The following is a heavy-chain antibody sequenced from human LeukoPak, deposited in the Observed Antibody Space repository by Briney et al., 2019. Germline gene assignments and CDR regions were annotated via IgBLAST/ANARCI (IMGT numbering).Heavy chain of an antibody. CDR3: AKGGESSGYYGGPDY. J-gene: IGHJ4*02. V-gene: IGHV3-30*18. Sequence: GGSLRLSCAASGFTFSGYGMHWVCQAPGKGLEWVAVLSYDGNNKYYADSLKGRFTISRDNSKNKLYLQMNSLRAEDTAVYYCAKGGESSGYYGGPDYWGQGTLVTVSS. CDR2: LSYDGNNK. D-gene: IGHD3-22*01. CDR1: GFTFSGYG.